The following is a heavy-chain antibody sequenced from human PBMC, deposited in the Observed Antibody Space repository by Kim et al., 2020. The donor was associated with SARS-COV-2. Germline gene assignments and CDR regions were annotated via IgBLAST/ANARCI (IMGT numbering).Heavy chain of an antibody. V-gene: IGHV1-2*02. Sequence: TNYAPKFQGRVTMTRDTSISTAYMELSRLRSDDTAVYYCARPGLHNWFDPWGQGTLVTVSS. CDR2: T. D-gene: IGHD4-17*01. J-gene: IGHJ5*02. CDR3: ARPGLHNWFDP.